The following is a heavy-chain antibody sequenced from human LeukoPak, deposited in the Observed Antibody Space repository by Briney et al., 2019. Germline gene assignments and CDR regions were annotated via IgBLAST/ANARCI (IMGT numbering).Heavy chain of an antibody. CDR3: AKALNYWYFDL. Sequence: PGGSLRLSCTASGFTFSSYAMNWVRQAPGKGLEWVSGIGAGGTFTYYADSVKGRFTIFRDNSRNTLYLQMNSLRAEDTATYYCAKALNYWYFDLWGRGNLVTVSS. J-gene: IGHJ2*01. V-gene: IGHV3-23*01. CDR1: GFTFSSYA. CDR2: IGAGGTFT.